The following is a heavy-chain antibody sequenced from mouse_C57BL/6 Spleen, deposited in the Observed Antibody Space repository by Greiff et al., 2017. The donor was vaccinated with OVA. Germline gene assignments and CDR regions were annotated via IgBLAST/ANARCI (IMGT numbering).Heavy chain of an antibody. Sequence: VQLQQSGAELVKPGASVKISCKASGYAFSSYWMNWVKQRPGKGLEWIGQIYPGDGDTNYNGKFKGKATLTADKSSSTAYMQLSSLTSEDSAVYFCARNPSLLSYAMDYWGQGTSVTVSS. J-gene: IGHJ4*01. D-gene: IGHD1-2*01. CDR3: ARNPSLLSYAMDY. CDR2: IYPGDGDT. CDR1: GYAFSSYW. V-gene: IGHV1-80*01.